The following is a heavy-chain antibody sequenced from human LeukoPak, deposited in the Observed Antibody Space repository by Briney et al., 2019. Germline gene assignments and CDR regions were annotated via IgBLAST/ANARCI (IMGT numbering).Heavy chain of an antibody. J-gene: IGHJ4*02. D-gene: IGHD1-26*01. CDR2: IKGDGSST. CDR3: AKQVVGAFRYFDY. Sequence: PGGSLRLSCAASGFTFSSYWMHWVRQAPGKGLVWVSRIKGDGSSTRYADSVKGRFTISRDNSKDTLYLQMNSLRAEDTALYYCAKQVVGAFRYFDYWGQGTLVTVSS. V-gene: IGHV3-74*01. CDR1: GFTFSSYW.